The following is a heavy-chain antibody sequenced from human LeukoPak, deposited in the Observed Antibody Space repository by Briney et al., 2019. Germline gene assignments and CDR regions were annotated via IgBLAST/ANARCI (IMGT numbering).Heavy chain of an antibody. CDR3: ARHGRYCSGGSCYSLDY. V-gene: IGHV4-59*08. D-gene: IGHD2-15*01. CDR2: IYYSGST. J-gene: IGHJ4*02. CDR1: GGSISSYY. Sequence: SETLSLTCTVSGGSISSYYWSWIRQPPGKGLEWLGYIYYSGSTNHNPSHKSRVTISVDTSKNQFSLRLSSVTAADTAVYYCARHGRYCSGGSCYSLDYWGQGTLVTVSS.